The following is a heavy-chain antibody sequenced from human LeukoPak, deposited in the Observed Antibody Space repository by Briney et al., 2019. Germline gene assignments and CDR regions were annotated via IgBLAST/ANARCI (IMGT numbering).Heavy chain of an antibody. D-gene: IGHD3-22*01. CDR3: ARGHYYDSSGYFERGYYYYYMDV. J-gene: IGHJ6*03. CDR2: IIPIFGTA. Sequence: SVNVSCKASGGTFSSYAISWVRQAPGQGLEWVGGIIPIFGTANYAQKFQGRVTITTDASTSTAYMELGSLRSEDTAVYYCARGHYYDSSGYFERGYYYYYMDVWGKGTTVTVSS. V-gene: IGHV1-69*05. CDR1: GGTFSSYA.